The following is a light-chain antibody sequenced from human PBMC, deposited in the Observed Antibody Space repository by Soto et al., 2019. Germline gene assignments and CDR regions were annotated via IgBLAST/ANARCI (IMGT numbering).Light chain of an antibody. V-gene: IGLV2-14*01. CDR1: SSDVGDYNY. J-gene: IGLJ1*01. CDR3: SSFTTSNTDV. CDR2: DVS. Sequence: QSALTQPASVSGSPGQSITISCTGTSSDVGDYNYVSWYQQHPGKAPKLMIYDVSNRPSGISNRLSGSKSGNTASLTISGLQAEDEADYYCSSFTTSNTDVFGTGTKLTVL.